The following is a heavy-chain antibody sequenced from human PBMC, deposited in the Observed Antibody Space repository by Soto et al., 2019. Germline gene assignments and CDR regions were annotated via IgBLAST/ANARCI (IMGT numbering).Heavy chain of an antibody. J-gene: IGHJ6*02. CDR1: GFTFSSYA. CDR3: ARDGPDSSGGAGSGLDV. CDR2: ISYDGSNK. D-gene: IGHD6-25*01. Sequence: QVQLVESGGGVVQPGRSLRLSCAASGFTFSSYAMHWVRQAPGKGLEWVAVISYDGSNKYYADSVKGRFTISRDNSKNTLYRQMNSLRAEDTAVYYCARDGPDSSGGAGSGLDVWGQGTTVTVSS. V-gene: IGHV3-30-3*01.